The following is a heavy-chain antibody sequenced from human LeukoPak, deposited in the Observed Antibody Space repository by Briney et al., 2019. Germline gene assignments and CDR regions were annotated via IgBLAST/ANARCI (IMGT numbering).Heavy chain of an antibody. Sequence: SETLSLTCTVSGGSISSGSYYWSWIRQPAGKGLEWIGRIYTSGSTNYNPSLKSRVTISVDTSKNQFSLKLSSVTAADTAVYYCARRLEVGGSYYGGIDYWGQGTLVTVSS. CDR2: IYTSGST. J-gene: IGHJ4*02. D-gene: IGHD1-26*01. V-gene: IGHV4-61*02. CDR1: GGSISSGSYY. CDR3: ARRLEVGGSYYGGIDY.